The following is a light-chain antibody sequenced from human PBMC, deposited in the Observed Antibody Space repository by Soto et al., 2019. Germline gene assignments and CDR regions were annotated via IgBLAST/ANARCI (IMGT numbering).Light chain of an antibody. J-gene: IGLJ2*01. Sequence: NFMLTQPHSVSESPGKTVTVSCTRSSGSIASNYVQWFQQRPGSAPTTVIYEDDQRPSGVPDRFSGSIDSSSNSASLTISGLKTEDEADYYCQSYDNNFYVVFGGGTKLTVL. CDR2: EDD. CDR1: SGSIASNY. CDR3: QSYDNNFYVV. V-gene: IGLV6-57*04.